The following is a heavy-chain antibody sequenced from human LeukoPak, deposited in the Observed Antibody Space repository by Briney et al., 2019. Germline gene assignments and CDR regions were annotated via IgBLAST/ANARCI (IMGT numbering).Heavy chain of an antibody. J-gene: IGHJ5*02. V-gene: IGHV3-23*01. CDR2: ISGSGGST. CDR3: AKAGHPSAYCSSTSCYMGS. CDR1: GFTFSSYA. Sequence: GGSLRLSCAASGFTFSSYAMSWVRQALGKGLEWVSGISGSGGSTDYAGSVKGRFTISRDNSTNTLYLQMNSLRAEDTAVYYCAKAGHPSAYCSSTSCYMGSWGQGTLVTVSS. D-gene: IGHD2-2*02.